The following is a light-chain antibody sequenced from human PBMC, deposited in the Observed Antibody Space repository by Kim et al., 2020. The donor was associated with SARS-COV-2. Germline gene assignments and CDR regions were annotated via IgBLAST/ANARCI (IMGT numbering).Light chain of an antibody. CDR2: EAS. J-gene: IGKJ5*01. V-gene: IGKV3-11*01. CDR1: RGVSNC. Sequence: PGDRAPLACRSGRGVSNCFAWYQQKPAQAPRLLIYEASKGAAGIPARCSGSGSGTDFTLTISRLEPGDSAVYFCQQRGSFGQGTRLEIK. CDR3: QQRGS.